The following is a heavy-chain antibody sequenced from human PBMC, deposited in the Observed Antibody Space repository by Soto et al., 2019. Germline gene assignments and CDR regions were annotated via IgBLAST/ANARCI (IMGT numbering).Heavy chain of an antibody. CDR2: INPSGGST. CDR1: GYTFTSYY. D-gene: IGHD3-22*01. J-gene: IGHJ3*02. CDR3: ARDGLDYDSSGSTQNAFDI. V-gene: IGHV1-46*01. Sequence: ASVKVSCKASGYTFTSYYMHWVRQAPGQGLEWMGIINPSGGSTSYAQKLQGRVTMTRDMSTSTVYMELSSLRSEDTAVYYCARDGLDYDSSGSTQNAFDIWG.